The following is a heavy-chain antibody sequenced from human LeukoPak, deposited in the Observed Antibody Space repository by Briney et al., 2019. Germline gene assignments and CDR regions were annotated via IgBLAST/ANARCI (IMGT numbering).Heavy chain of an antibody. Sequence: SAKVSCKASGGTFSSYAISWVRQAPGQGLEWMGGIIPIFGTANYAQKFQGRVTITTDESTSTAYMELSSLRSEDTAVYYCAVDCSSTSCYLGGVNYWGQGTLVTVSS. J-gene: IGHJ4*02. D-gene: IGHD2-2*01. V-gene: IGHV1-69*05. CDR1: GGTFSSYA. CDR3: AVDCSSTSCYLGGVNY. CDR2: IIPIFGTA.